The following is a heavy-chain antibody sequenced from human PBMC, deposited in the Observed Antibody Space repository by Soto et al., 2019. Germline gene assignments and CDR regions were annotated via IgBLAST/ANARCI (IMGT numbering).Heavy chain of an antibody. CDR3: ARVYYEDYFDY. J-gene: IGHJ4*02. CDR2: IYYSGST. CDR1: DGTIRSYG. V-gene: IGHV4-59*01. D-gene: IGHD2-8*01. Sequence: PSETLSHSWTVSDGTIRSYGWSWIRQPPGKGLEWIGYIYYSGSTNYNPSLKSRVTISVDTSKNQFSLKLSSVTAADTAVYYCARVYYEDYFDYWGQGTLVT.